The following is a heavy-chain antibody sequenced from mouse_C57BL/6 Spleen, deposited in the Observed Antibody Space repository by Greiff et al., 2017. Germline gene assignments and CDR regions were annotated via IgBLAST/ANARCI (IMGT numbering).Heavy chain of an antibody. Sequence: EVPLVESGGGLVKPGGSLKLSCAASGFTFSSYAMSWVRQTPAKGLEWVATISDGGSYTYYPDNVKGRFTISRDNAKNNLYLQMSHLQSEDTAMYYCARDPCCLYDGWGQGTLVTVSA. D-gene: IGHD2-3*01. CDR1: GFTFSSYA. CDR2: ISDGGSYT. CDR3: ARDPCCLYDG. V-gene: IGHV5-4*01. J-gene: IGHJ3*02.